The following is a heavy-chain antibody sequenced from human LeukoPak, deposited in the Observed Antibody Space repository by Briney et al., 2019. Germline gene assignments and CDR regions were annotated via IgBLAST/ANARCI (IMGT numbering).Heavy chain of an antibody. Sequence: GGSLRLSCAASGFTFSSYAMNWIRQAPGKGLEWVSAISGSDGTTYYADSVKGRFTISRDNSKNTLYLQMNSLRAEDTAVYYCAKGYTPLTIWGQGTMVTVSS. CDR3: AKGYTPLTI. J-gene: IGHJ3*02. CDR1: GFTFSSYA. CDR2: ISGSDGTT. V-gene: IGHV3-23*01. D-gene: IGHD2-15*01.